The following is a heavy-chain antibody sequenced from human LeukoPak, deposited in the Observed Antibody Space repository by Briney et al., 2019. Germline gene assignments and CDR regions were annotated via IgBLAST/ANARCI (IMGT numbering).Heavy chain of an antibody. Sequence: GESLTLSCVASRFIFSHYGMHWVRQAPAKGLEGLSVVWNDGSSQFYAASVKGRFTISRDNSQNTVYLQMNNVRAEDTAVYYCAKDAQRGFDYSNSLEKWGQGTLVIVSS. V-gene: IGHV3-33*06. CDR2: VWNDGSSQ. J-gene: IGHJ4*02. CDR1: RFIFSHYG. D-gene: IGHD4-11*01. CDR3: AKDAQRGFDYSNSLEK.